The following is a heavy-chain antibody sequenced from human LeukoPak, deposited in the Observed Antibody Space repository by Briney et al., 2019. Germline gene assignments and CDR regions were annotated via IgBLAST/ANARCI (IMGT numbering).Heavy chain of an antibody. CDR2: ISGYNSNT. J-gene: IGHJ4*02. Sequence: GASVKVSCKASGYSFTSYGISWVRQAPGQGLEWMGWISGYNSNTNYAQKVQGRVTMTTDTSTSTAYMELRRLRSDDTAVYYCARRRAAARGDYWGQGTLVTVSS. CDR3: ARRRAAARGDY. V-gene: IGHV1-18*04. D-gene: IGHD6-6*01. CDR1: GYSFTSYG.